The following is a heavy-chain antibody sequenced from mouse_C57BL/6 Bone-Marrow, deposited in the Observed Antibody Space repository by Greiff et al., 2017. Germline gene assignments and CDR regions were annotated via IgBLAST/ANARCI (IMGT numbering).Heavy chain of an antibody. J-gene: IGHJ1*03. CDR2: IYPGSGNT. CDR1: GYTFTDYY. V-gene: IGHV1-76*01. CDR3: ARRSYWYFDV. Sequence: QVQLQQSGAELVRPGASVKLSCKASGYTFTDYYINWVKQRPGQGLEWIARIYPGSGNTYYNEKFKGKATLTADKSSSTAYMQRSSLTSEDSAVYFCARRSYWYFDVWGRGTTVTGSS.